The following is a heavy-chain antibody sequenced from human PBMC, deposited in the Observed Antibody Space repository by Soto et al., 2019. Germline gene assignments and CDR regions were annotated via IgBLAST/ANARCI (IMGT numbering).Heavy chain of an antibody. CDR1: SASVVGRY. D-gene: IGHD3-10*01. J-gene: IGHJ6*02. Sequence: SATPSLTSAVFSASVVGRYWSGIRQPPGKGLKWVGEIITTGSTTYNPSLNSRLSFSLDTFKTHFSLNLSSVSVADTAVYYCARGGITMAWNYYYYGMDVWGQGTTVTVSS. V-gene: IGHV4-34*01. CDR3: ARGGITMAWNYYYYGMDV. CDR2: IITTGST.